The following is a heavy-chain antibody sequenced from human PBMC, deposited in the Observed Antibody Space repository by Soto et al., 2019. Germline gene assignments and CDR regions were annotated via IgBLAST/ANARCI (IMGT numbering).Heavy chain of an antibody. Sequence: PSETLSLTCTVSGGSISSGDYYWSWIRQPPGKGLEWIGYIYYSGSTYYNPSLKSRVTISVDTSKNQFSLKLSSVTAADTAVYYCARVFRYYDFWSGYFPYYFDYWGQGTLVTVSS. D-gene: IGHD3-3*01. CDR3: ARVFRYYDFWSGYFPYYFDY. CDR1: GGSISSGDYY. CDR2: IYYSGST. V-gene: IGHV4-30-4*01. J-gene: IGHJ4*02.